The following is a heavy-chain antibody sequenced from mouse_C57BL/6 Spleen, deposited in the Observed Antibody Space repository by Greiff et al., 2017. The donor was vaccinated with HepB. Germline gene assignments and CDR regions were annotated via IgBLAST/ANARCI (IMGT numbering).Heavy chain of an antibody. J-gene: IGHJ4*01. CDR3: ARLSTTVGYYAMDY. CDR2: IYPSDSET. V-gene: IGHV1-61*01. CDR1: GYTFTSYW. D-gene: IGHD1-1*01. Sequence: VQLQQPGAELVRPGSSVKLSCKASGYTFTSYWMDWVKQRPGQGLEWIGNIYPSDSETHYNQKFKDKATLTVAKSSSTAYMQLSSLTSEDSAVYYCARLSTTVGYYAMDYWGQGTSVTVSS.